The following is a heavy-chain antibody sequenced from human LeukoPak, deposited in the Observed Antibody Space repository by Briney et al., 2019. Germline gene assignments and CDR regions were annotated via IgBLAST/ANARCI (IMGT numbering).Heavy chain of an antibody. CDR1: GFTFSSCD. D-gene: IGHD3-10*01. CDR3: SREKRREYGSGIHAFDI. Sequence: PGGSLRLSCAASGFTFSSCDMHWVRQATGKGLEWVSAIGTAGDTYYPGSVKGRFTISRENTMNSLYLQMKSIRAGDTAVYYCSREKRREYGSGIHAFDIWGQGTMVTVSS. J-gene: IGHJ3*02. V-gene: IGHV3-13*04. CDR2: IGTAGDT.